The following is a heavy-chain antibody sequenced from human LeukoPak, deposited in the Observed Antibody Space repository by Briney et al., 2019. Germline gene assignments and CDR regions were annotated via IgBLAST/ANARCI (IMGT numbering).Heavy chain of an antibody. Sequence: GASVKVSCKASGGTFSSYDISWVRQAPGQGLEWMGGIIPIFGTANYAQKFQGRVTITADESTSTAYMELSSLRSEDTAVYYCARDFGPENWFDPWGQGTLVTVSS. D-gene: IGHD3-10*01. CDR2: IIPIFGTA. CDR3: ARDFGPENWFDP. V-gene: IGHV1-69*13. J-gene: IGHJ5*02. CDR1: GGTFSSYD.